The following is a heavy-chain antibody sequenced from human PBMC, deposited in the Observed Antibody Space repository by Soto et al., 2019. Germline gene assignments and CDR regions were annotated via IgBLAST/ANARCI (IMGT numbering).Heavy chain of an antibody. CDR3: ARDINIVVAHRYYYGMDV. CDR1: GGSISSYY. CDR2: INHSGST. Sequence: ASETLSLTCTVSGGSISSYYWSWIRQPPGKGLEWIGEINHSGSTNYNPSLKSRVTISVDTSKNQFSLKLSSVTAADTAVYYCARDINIVVAHRYYYGMDVWGQGTTVTVSS. D-gene: IGHD2-15*01. J-gene: IGHJ6*02. V-gene: IGHV4-59*12.